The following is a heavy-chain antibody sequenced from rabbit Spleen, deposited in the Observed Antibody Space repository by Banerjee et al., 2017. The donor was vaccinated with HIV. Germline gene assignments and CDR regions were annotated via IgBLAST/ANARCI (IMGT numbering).Heavy chain of an antibody. CDR1: GFDFGSFG. CDR3: ARDTSSSFSSYGMDL. V-gene: IGHV1S40*01. D-gene: IGHD1-1*01. J-gene: IGHJ6*01. CDR2: INIVTGKD. Sequence: QSLEESGGGLVQPEGSLTLTCKASGFDFGSFGMCWVRQAPGKGPEWIACINIVTGKDVYATWAKGRFTISKTSSTTVTLQVTRLTAADTATYFCARDTSSSFSSYGMDLWGPGTLVTVS.